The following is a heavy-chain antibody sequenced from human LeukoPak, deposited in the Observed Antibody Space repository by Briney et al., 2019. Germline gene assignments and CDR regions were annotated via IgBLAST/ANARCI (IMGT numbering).Heavy chain of an antibody. J-gene: IGHJ4*02. CDR2: ISYDGSNK. CDR1: GFTFSTYA. Sequence: GRSLRLSCAASGFTFSTYAMHWVRQAPGKGLEWVAVISYDGSNKYYADSVKGRFTISRDSSKNTLYLQMNSLRAEDTAVYYCARESNYYDSSGYHPYYFDYWGQGTLVTVSS. V-gene: IGHV3-30-3*01. D-gene: IGHD3-22*01. CDR3: ARESNYYDSSGYHPYYFDY.